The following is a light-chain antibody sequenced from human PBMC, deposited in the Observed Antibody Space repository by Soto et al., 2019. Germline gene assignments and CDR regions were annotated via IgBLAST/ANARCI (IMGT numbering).Light chain of an antibody. V-gene: IGKV1-39*01. Sequence: DIPMTQSPSSLSASVGDRVTISCRASQNINNYLNWYQQKSGNAPKLLIYAASSLQSGVPSRFSGSGSGTDFTLTISSLQPEDFATYFCQQSYTTPRTFGQGTKVEIK. CDR3: QQSYTTPRT. CDR1: QNINNY. J-gene: IGKJ1*01. CDR2: AAS.